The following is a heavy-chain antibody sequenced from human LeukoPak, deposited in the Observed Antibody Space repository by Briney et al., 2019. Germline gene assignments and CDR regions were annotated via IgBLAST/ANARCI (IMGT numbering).Heavy chain of an antibody. CDR2: IGTAGDT. J-gene: IGHJ3*02. CDR1: GFTFSSYS. D-gene: IGHD1-26*01. CDR3: ARAWPWDDAFDI. Sequence: GGSLRLSCAASGFTFSSYSMNWVRQATGKGLEWVSAIGTAGDTYYPGSVKGRFTISRENAKNSLYLQMNSLRAGDTAVYYCARAWPWDDAFDIWGQGTMVTVSS. V-gene: IGHV3-13*01.